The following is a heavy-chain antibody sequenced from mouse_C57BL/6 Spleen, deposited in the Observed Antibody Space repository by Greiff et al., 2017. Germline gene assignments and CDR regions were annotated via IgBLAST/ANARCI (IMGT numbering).Heavy chain of an antibody. CDR3: ARHGVLQHWYFDV. Sequence: EVQRVESGGGLVKPGGSLKLSCAASGFTFSSYTMSWVRQTPEKRLEWVATISGGGGNTYYPDSVKGRFTISRDNAENTLYLQMSSLRSEDTALYYCARHGVLQHWYFDVWGTGTTVTVSS. CDR2: ISGGGGNT. J-gene: IGHJ1*03. V-gene: IGHV5-9*01. D-gene: IGHD1-1*01. CDR1: GFTFSSYT.